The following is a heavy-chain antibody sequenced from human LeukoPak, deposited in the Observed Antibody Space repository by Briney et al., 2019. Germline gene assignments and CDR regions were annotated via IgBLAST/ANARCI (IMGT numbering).Heavy chain of an antibody. CDR2: ISGSGGST. CDR1: GFTFSSYA. Sequence: PGGSLRLSCAASGFTFSSYAMSWVRQAPGKGLEWVSAISGSGGSTYYADSVKGRFTISRDNSKNTLYLQMNSLRAEDTAVYYCANVPHSGYSGYVSYYFDYWGQGTLVTVSS. J-gene: IGHJ4*02. CDR3: ANVPHSGYSGYVSYYFDY. D-gene: IGHD5-12*01. V-gene: IGHV3-23*01.